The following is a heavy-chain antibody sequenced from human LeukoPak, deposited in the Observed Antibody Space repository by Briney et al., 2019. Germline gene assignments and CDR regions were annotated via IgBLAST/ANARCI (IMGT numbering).Heavy chain of an antibody. Sequence: ASVKVSCKASGYTFTSYYMHWVRQAPGQGLEWMGWINPNSGGTNYAQKFQDRVTLTRDTSISTAYMELSRLRSDDTAVYYCARSSGYTHLDYWGQGTLVTVSS. CDR2: INPNSGGT. CDR1: GYTFTSYY. D-gene: IGHD3-9*01. CDR3: ARSSGYTHLDY. V-gene: IGHV1-2*02. J-gene: IGHJ4*02.